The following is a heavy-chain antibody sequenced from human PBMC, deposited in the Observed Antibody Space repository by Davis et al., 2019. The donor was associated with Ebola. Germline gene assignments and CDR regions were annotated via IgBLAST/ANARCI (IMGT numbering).Heavy chain of an antibody. CDR3: ARDNRLEDNRFDY. CDR2: IYSGGST. CDR1: GFTVSSNY. D-gene: IGHD2-15*01. V-gene: IGHV3-53*01. J-gene: IGHJ4*02. Sequence: GESLKISCAASGFTVSSNYMSWVRQAPGKGLEWVSVIYSGGSTYYADSVKGRFTISRDNSKNTLYLQMNSLRAEDTAVYYCARDNRLEDNRFDYWGQGTLVTVSS.